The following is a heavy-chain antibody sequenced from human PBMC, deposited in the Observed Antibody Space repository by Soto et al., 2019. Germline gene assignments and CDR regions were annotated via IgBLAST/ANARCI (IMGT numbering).Heavy chain of an antibody. CDR3: ARLTRLLPVANYYYHALDV. CDR2: IYYSGAT. D-gene: IGHD5-12*01. CDR1: GGSVSSATSY. J-gene: IGHJ6*02. V-gene: IGHV4-61*01. Sequence: PPETLSLTCSVSGGSVSSATSYWSWLRQPPGKGLEWIGYIYYSGATNYNPSLKSRVTLSLDTSKNQFSLKLSSVTAADTAVYFCARLTRLLPVANYYYHALDVWGQGTTVTVSS.